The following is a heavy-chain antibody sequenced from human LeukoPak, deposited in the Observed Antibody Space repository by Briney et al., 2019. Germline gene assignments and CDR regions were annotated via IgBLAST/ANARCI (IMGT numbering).Heavy chain of an antibody. D-gene: IGHD4-11*01. Sequence: QPAETESLTCTLSGGSINRGRYYGRWIRQHPGKGLDWIGYILYSGSTYYTPSLKSRVTLSVDASKNKFSLKLSSVTAADTAVYYCARGGYSDYNLYYYGIDGWGQGTTVSVSS. J-gene: IGHJ6*02. CDR1: GGSINRGRYY. V-gene: IGHV4-31*03. CDR2: ILYSGST. CDR3: ARGGYSDYNLYYYGIDG.